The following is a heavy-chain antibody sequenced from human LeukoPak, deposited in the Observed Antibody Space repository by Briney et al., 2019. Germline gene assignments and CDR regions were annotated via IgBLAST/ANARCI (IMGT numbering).Heavy chain of an antibody. D-gene: IGHD6-19*01. Sequence: SETLSLTCTVSGGSISSYSWSWIRQPAGKGLEWIGRIYSSGSTNYNPSLKSRVTMSVDTSKNQFSLKLSSVTAADTAVYYCARDERGSGWSFDNWGQGPWSPSPQ. V-gene: IGHV4-4*07. J-gene: IGHJ4*02. CDR3: ARDERGSGWSFDN. CDR1: GGSISSYS. CDR2: IYSSGST.